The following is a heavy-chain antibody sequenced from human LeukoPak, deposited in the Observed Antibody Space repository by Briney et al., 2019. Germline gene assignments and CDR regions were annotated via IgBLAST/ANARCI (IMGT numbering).Heavy chain of an antibody. CDR2: IIPIFGTA. Sequence: SVKVSCKASGGTFSSYAISWVRQAPGQGLEWMGGIIPIFGTANYAQKFQGRVTITADESTSTAYMELSSLRSEDTAVYYCARGRSGYCSGGSCYDGLWGQGTLVTVSS. CDR3: ARGRSGYCSGGSCYDGL. D-gene: IGHD2-15*01. V-gene: IGHV1-69*13. CDR1: GGTFSSYA. J-gene: IGHJ4*02.